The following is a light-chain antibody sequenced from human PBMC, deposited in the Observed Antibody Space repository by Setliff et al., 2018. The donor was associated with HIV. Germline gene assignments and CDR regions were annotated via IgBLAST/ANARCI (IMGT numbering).Light chain of an antibody. Sequence: LTQPPSASGSPGQSVTISCTGTSSDVGGYNYVSWYQQHPGKAPKLMIYEVSKRPSGVPDRFSGSKSGNTASLTVSGLQAEDEADYYCSSYAGSNNYVFGTGTKGTV. V-gene: IGLV2-8*01. CDR1: SSDVGGYNY. CDR3: SSYAGSNNYV. J-gene: IGLJ1*01. CDR2: EVS.